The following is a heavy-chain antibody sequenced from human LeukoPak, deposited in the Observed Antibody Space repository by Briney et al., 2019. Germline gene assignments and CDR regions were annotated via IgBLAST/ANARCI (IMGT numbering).Heavy chain of an antibody. Sequence: GGSLRLSCAASGFTFSSYAMSWVRQAPGKGLEWVSAISGSGGSTYYADSVKGRFTISRDNSKNTLYLQMNSLRAEDTAVYYCAKDWIITMVRGVGAPDYWGQGTLVTVSS. CDR1: GFTFSSYA. D-gene: IGHD3-10*01. CDR3: AKDWIITMVRGVGAPDY. V-gene: IGHV3-23*01. CDR2: ISGSGGST. J-gene: IGHJ4*02.